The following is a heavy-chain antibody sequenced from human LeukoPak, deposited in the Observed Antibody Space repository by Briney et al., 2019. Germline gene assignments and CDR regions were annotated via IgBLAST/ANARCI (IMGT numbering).Heavy chain of an antibody. V-gene: IGHV3-21*01. D-gene: IGHD1-26*01. CDR1: GFTFSSYS. J-gene: IGHJ4*02. Sequence: GGSLRLSCAASGFTFSSYSMNWVRQAPGKGLEWVSSISSSSSYIYYADSVKGRFTISRDNAKNSLYLQMNSLRAEDTAVYYCARGISESYPHFDYWGQGTLVTVSS. CDR3: ARGISESYPHFDY. CDR2: ISSSSSYI.